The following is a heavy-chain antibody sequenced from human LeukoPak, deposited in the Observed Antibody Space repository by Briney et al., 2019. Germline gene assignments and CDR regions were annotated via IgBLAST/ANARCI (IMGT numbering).Heavy chain of an antibody. D-gene: IGHD3-16*01. CDR2: ISSSGSTI. CDR3: AKDLEGLDYAYYMDV. J-gene: IGHJ6*03. V-gene: IGHV3-48*03. Sequence: GGSLRLSCAAPGFTFSSYEMNWVRQAPGKGLEWVSYISSSGSTIYYADSVKGRFTISRDNSNNTLFLQMNSLRTEDTAIYYCAKDLEGLDYAYYMDVWGKGTTVTISS. CDR1: GFTFSSYE.